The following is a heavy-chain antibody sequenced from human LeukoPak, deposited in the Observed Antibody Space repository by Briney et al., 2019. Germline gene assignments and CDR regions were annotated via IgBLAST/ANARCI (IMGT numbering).Heavy chain of an antibody. Sequence: ASVKVSCKASGYTFTSYGISWVRQAPGQGLEWMGWISAYNGNTNYAQKLQGRVTMTTDTSTSTAYMELSSLRSEDTAVYYCARVKDTAMVTAFDYWGQGTLVTVSS. V-gene: IGHV1-18*01. J-gene: IGHJ4*02. D-gene: IGHD5-18*01. CDR2: ISAYNGNT. CDR3: ARVKDTAMVTAFDY. CDR1: GYTFTSYG.